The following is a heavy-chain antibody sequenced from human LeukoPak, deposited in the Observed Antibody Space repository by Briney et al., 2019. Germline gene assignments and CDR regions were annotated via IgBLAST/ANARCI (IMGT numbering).Heavy chain of an antibody. V-gene: IGHV3-21*06. CDR2: FSSIISYI. Sequence: GGSLALSCPASGFTFSTYSMNWSRQAPGKGLEWVSSFSSIISYIYYADSLKGRFTISRDDAKNSLYLQMNSLRAEDTPVYYCATQQFLVHSRGQGGLVTVSA. CDR3: ATQQFLVHS. D-gene: IGHD6-13*01. CDR1: GFTFSTYS. J-gene: IGHJ4*02.